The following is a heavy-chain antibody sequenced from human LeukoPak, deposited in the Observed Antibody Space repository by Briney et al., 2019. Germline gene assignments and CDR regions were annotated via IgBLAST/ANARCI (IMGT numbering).Heavy chain of an antibody. V-gene: IGHV4-39*01. CDR3: ARGRGRYSYGYPFDY. Sequence: SETLSLTCTVSGGSLSSSSYYWGWIRQPPGKGLEWIGCIYYSGSTYYNPSLKSRVTISVDTSKNQFSLKLSSVTAADTAVYYCARGRGRYSYGYPFDYWGQGTLVTVSS. CDR1: GGSLSSSSYY. CDR2: IYYSGST. D-gene: IGHD5-18*01. J-gene: IGHJ4*02.